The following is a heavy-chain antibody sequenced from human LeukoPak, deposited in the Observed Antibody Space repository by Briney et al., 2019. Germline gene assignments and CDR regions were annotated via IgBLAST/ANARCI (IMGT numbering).Heavy chain of an antibody. V-gene: IGHV3-48*03. Sequence: GGSHALSCADSGFRFSNYVMKWVRQAPGKGVAWVSYMSRSGSTIYYADSVKGLLTMTRDNAKSSLYLQMKSLRAEDTAVYDGARGALAKTGVYLQHWGQGTLVTVSS. CDR2: MSRSGSTI. D-gene: IGHD3-10*01. CDR1: GFRFSNYV. CDR3: ARGALAKTGVYLQH. J-gene: IGHJ1*01.